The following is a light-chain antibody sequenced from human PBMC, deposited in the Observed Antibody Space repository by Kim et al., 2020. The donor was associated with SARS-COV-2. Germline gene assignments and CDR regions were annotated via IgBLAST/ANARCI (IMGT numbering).Light chain of an antibody. V-gene: IGLV3-19*01. J-gene: IGLJ3*02. CDR1: SLRNYY. Sequence: SSELTQDPAVSVALGQTVRITCQGDSLRNYYASWYQQKPGQAPVLVFFGKNNRPSGIPDRFSGSYSGNTASLTITAAQAEDEADYYCNSRESSTKHWMFGGGTKLTVL. CDR2: GKN. CDR3: NSRESSTKHWM.